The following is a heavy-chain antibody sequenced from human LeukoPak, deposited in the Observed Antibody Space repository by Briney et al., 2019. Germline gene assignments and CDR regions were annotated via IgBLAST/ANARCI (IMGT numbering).Heavy chain of an antibody. CDR2: IHSGGNT. CDR3: AKVAFYDSSGFDY. J-gene: IGHJ4*02. V-gene: IGHV3-66*01. CDR1: GFTVSGNY. D-gene: IGHD3-22*01. Sequence: GRILRLSGAASGFTVSGNYMTWVRQGPGKGLEWVSGIHSGGNTYYADSVKGRFTISRDNSKNTLYLQMNSLRAEASAVYYCAKVAFYDSSGFDYWGQGTLVTVSS.